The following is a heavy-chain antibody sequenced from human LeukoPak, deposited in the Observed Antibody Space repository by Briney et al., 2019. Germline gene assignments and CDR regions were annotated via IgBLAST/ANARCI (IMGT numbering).Heavy chain of an antibody. J-gene: IGHJ4*02. V-gene: IGHV1-46*01. Sequence: ASVKVSCKASGYIFTSYGISWVRQAPGQGLEWMGIINPSGGSTSYAQKFQGRVTMTRDMSTSTVYMELSSLRSEDTAVYYCARDWRNYYDGSGFDYWGQGTLVTVSS. CDR2: INPSGGST. CDR3: ARDWRNYYDGSGFDY. CDR1: GYIFTSYG. D-gene: IGHD3-22*01.